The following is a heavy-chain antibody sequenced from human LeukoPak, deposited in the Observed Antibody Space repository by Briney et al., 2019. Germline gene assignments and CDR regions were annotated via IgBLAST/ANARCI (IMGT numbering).Heavy chain of an antibody. CDR3: ARRNTAMVAGLDY. V-gene: IGHV1-8*01. D-gene: IGHD5-18*01. CDR1: GYTFTTYD. J-gene: IGHJ4*02. CDR2: MNPNSGNT. Sequence: ASVKVSCKASGYTFTTYDINWVRQATGQGLEWMGWMNPNSGNTGYAQKFHGRVTMTRNTSISTAFMELSGLRSEDTAVYFCARRNTAMVAGLDYWGQESLGTVSS.